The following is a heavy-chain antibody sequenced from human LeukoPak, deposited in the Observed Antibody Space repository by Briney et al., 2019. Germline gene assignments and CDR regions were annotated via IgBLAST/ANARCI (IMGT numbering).Heavy chain of an antibody. V-gene: IGHV3-66*01. CDR3: ARGPSSPWDAFDI. CDR1: GFTVSSNY. J-gene: IGHJ3*02. Sequence: GGSLRLSCAASGFTVSSNYMSWVRQAPGKGLEWVSVIYSGGSTYYADSVKGIFTISRDNSKNTLYLQMNSLRAQDTAVYYCARGPSSPWDAFDIWGHGTMVTVSS. CDR2: IYSGGST.